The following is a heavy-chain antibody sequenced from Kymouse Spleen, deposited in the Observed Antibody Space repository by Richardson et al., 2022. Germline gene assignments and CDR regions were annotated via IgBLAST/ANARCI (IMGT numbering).Heavy chain of an antibody. V-gene: IGHV3-15*01. D-gene: IGHD3-10*01. CDR3: TTLITMVRGVIPDDAFDI. CDR2: IKSKTDGGTT. CDR1: GFTFSNAW. Sequence: EVQLVESGGGLVKPGGSLRLSCAASGFTFSNAWMSWVRQAPGKGLEWVGRIKSKTDGGTTDYAAPVKGRFTISRDDSKNTLYLQMNSLKTEDTAVYYCTTLITMVRGVIPDDAFDIWGQGTMVTVSS. J-gene: IGHJ3*02.